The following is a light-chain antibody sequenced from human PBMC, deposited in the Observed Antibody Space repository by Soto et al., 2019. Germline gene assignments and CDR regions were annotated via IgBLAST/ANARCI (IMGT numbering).Light chain of an antibody. V-gene: IGLV2-8*01. Sequence: QSALTQPPSASGSPGHSVTISCTGTSSDIGAFDYVSWYQQHPGRVPKLMIYEVTKRPSGVPDRFSGSKSGNTASLTISGLQAEDEADYYCCSFTSSNTHVFGTGTKLTVL. CDR1: SSDIGAFDY. CDR2: EVT. CDR3: CSFTSSNTHV. J-gene: IGLJ1*01.